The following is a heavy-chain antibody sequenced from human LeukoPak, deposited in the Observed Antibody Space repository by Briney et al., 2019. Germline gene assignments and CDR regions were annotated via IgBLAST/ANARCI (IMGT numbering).Heavy chain of an antibody. D-gene: IGHD3-22*01. CDR1: GFTFSSYS. CDR2: ISSSSSTI. CDR3: ARGWDYYDSSGSEYFQH. V-gene: IGHV3-48*01. Sequence: GGSLRLSCAASGFTFSSYSMNWVRQAPGKGLEWVSYISSSSSTIYYADSVKGRFTISRDNAKNSLYLQMNSLRAEDTAVYYCARGWDYYDSSGSEYFQHWGQGTLVTVSS. J-gene: IGHJ1*01.